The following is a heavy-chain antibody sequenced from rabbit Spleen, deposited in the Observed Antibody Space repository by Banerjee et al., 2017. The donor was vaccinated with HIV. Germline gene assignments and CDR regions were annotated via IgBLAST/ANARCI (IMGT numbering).Heavy chain of an antibody. Sequence: QLKESGGGLVQPGGSMKLSCKASGFDFNSYYMSWVRQAPGKGLEWIGYIDPPFGSAYSASWVNGRFSISRENTQNTVSLQLNSLTAADTATYFCARGGGLWGQGTLVTVS. V-gene: IGHV1S7*01. CDR1: GFDFNSYY. J-gene: IGHJ4*01. CDR3: ARGGGL. CDR2: IDPPFGSA.